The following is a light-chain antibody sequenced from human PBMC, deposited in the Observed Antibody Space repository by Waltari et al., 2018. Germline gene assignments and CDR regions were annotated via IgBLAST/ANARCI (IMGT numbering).Light chain of an antibody. V-gene: IGKV3-11*01. Sequence: DIVLTQSPATLSLSPGQRATLSCRAHQSVSSFLAWYQQKPGQAPRLLIYDASNRATGITARFSGSGSGTDFTLTISSLEPEDFAVYYCQHRRNWPSYTFGQGTKLEI. CDR2: DAS. J-gene: IGKJ2*01. CDR1: QSVSSF. CDR3: QHRRNWPSYT.